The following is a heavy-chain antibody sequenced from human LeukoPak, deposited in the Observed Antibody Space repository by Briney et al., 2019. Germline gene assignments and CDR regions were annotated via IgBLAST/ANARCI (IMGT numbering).Heavy chain of an antibody. CDR2: INPSGGST. CDR3: AKSGDSSGYYDAFDI. V-gene: IGHV1-46*01. Sequence: ASVKVSCKASGYTFTSYYMHWVRQAPGQGLKWMGIINPSGGSTSYAQKFQGRVTMTRDTSTSTVYMELSSLRSEDTAVYYCAKSGDSSGYYDAFDIWGQGTMVTVSS. D-gene: IGHD3-22*01. CDR1: GYTFTSYY. J-gene: IGHJ3*02.